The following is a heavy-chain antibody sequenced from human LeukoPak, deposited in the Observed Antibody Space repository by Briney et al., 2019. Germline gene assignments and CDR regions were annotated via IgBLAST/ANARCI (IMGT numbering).Heavy chain of an antibody. CDR3: ARGARYCSSTSCYNPDY. D-gene: IGHD2-2*02. V-gene: IGHV1-18*01. CDR1: GYTFTSYG. Sequence: EASVKVSCKASGYTFTSYGFSWVRQAPGQGLEWMGWISAYNGNTNYARKLQGRVTMTTDTSTSTAYMELRSLRSDDTAVYYCARGARYCSSTSCYNPDYWGRGTLVTVSS. J-gene: IGHJ4*02. CDR2: ISAYNGNT.